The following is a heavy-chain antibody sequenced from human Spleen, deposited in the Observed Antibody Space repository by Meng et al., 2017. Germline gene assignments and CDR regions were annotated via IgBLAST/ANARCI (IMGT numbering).Heavy chain of an antibody. V-gene: IGHV4-34*01. CDR1: GGSFSGYY. CDR3: ARDWRNKWFDP. Sequence: GSLRLSCAVYGGSFSGYYWSWIRQPPGKGLEWIGEINHSGSTNYNPSLKSRVTISVDTSKNQFSLKLTSVTAADTAVYYCARDWRNKWFDPWGQGTLVTVSS. CDR2: INHSGST. J-gene: IGHJ5*02.